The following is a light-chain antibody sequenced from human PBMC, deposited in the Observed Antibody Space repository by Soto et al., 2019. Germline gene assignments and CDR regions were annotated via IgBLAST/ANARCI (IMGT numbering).Light chain of an antibody. J-gene: IGKJ1*01. CDR3: QHYGTSPST. CDR1: QSVSSSS. CDR2: DTS. V-gene: IGKV3-20*01. Sequence: IVLTQSPGTLSLSPGERATLSCRASQSVSSSSLAWYQQKPGQAPRLLIYDTSSRATGIPDRFSGSGSGTDFTLTISRLEPEDFAVYYCQHYGTSPSTFGRGTKVDNK.